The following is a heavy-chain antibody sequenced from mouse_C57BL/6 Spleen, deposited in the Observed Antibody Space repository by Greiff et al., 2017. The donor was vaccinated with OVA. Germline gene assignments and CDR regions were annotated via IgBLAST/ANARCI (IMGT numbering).Heavy chain of an antibody. Sequence: QVHVKQSGPELVKPGASVKISCKASGYTFTDYYINWVKQRPGQGLEWIGWIFPGSGSTYYNEKFKGKATLTVDKSSSTAYMLLSSLTSEDSAVYVCARADDFSYWYFDVWGTGTTVTVSS. V-gene: IGHV1-75*01. CDR2: IFPGSGST. D-gene: IGHD2-4*01. J-gene: IGHJ1*03. CDR3: ARADDFSYWYFDV. CDR1: GYTFTDYY.